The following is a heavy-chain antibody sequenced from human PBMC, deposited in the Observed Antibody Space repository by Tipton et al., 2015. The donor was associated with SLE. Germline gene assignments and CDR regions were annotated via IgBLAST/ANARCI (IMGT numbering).Heavy chain of an antibody. Sequence: TLSLTCTVYGGSFSGYYWSWIRQPPGKGLEWIGEINHSGSTNYNPFLKSRVTISVDTSKNKFSLKVSSVTAADTAVYYCARDLSPYSSSWDDAFDISGQGTMVTVSS. J-gene: IGHJ3*02. D-gene: IGHD6-13*01. CDR3: ARDLSPYSSSWDDAFDI. CDR2: INHSGST. CDR1: GGSFSGYY. V-gene: IGHV4-34*09.